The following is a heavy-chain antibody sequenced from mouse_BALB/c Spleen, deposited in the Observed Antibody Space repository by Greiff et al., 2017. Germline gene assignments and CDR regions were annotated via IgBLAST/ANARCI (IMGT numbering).Heavy chain of an antibody. CDR3: AREGLLGYCDY. J-gene: IGHJ2*01. CDR2: IWAGGST. V-gene: IGHV2-9*02. D-gene: IGHD2-3*01. CDR1: GFSLTSYG. Sequence: QVQLKESGPGLVAPSQSLSITCTVSGFSLTSYGVHWVRQPPGKGLEWLGVIWAGGSTNYYSALMSRLSMSKDNSTSQVFLKMHSLQTADTAMYYCAREGLLGYCDYWGQGTTLTVSA.